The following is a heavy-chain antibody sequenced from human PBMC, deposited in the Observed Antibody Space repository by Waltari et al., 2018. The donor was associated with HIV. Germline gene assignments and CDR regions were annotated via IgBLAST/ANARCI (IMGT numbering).Heavy chain of an antibody. D-gene: IGHD3-10*01. V-gene: IGHV3-49*04. CDR1: GFTFGDYA. CDR2: IRSKAYGGTT. CDR3: TRDHTTMVWGYFDY. Sequence: EVQLVESGGGLVQPGRSLRLSCTASGFTFGDYAMSWVRQAPGKGLEWVGFIRSKAYGGTTEYAASVKGRFTISRDDSKSIAYLQMNSLKTEDTAVYYCTRDHTTMVWGYFDYWGQGTLVTVSS. J-gene: IGHJ4*02.